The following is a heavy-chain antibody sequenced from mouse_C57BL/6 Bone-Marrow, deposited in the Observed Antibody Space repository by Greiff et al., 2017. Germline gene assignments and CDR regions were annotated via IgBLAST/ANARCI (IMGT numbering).Heavy chain of an antibody. V-gene: IGHV1-69*01. D-gene: IGHD2-4*01. CDR3: ARDYDYDGGDYFDY. Sequence: QVQLKQPGAELVMPGASVKLSCKASGYTFTSYWMHWVKQRPGQGLEWIGEIDPSDSYTNYNQKFKGKSTLTVDKSSSTAYMQLSSLTSEDSAVYYGARDYDYDGGDYFDYWGQGTTLTVSA. J-gene: IGHJ2*01. CDR2: IDPSDSYT. CDR1: GYTFTSYW.